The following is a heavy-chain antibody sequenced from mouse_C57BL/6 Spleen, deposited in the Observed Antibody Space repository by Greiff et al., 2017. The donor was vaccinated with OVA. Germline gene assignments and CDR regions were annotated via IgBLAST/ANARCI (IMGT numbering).Heavy chain of an antibody. CDR1: GYTFTDYN. CDR2: INPNNGGT. D-gene: IGHD2-4*01. J-gene: IGHJ3*01. V-gene: IGHV1-18*01. Sequence: VQLQQSGPELVKPGASVKIPCKASGYTFTDYNMDWVKQSHGKSLEWIGDINPNNGGTIYNQKFKGKATLTVDKSSSTAYMELRSLTSEDTAVYYCAREDYETWFAYWGQGTLVTVSA. CDR3: AREDYETWFAY.